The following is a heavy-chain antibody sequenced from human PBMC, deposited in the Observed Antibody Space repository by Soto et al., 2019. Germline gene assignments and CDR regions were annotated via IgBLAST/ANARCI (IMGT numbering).Heavy chain of an antibody. J-gene: IGHJ6*02. D-gene: IGHD3-22*01. Sequence: XESLRLSCAASGFTVSSNYMSWVRQAQGKGLEWVSVIYSGGSTYYADSVKGRFTFSRDNSKNTLYLQMNSLRAEDTAVYYCAREGGMMIVGPGMDVWGQGTTVTV. CDR2: IYSGGST. CDR3: AREGGMMIVGPGMDV. V-gene: IGHV3-53*01. CDR1: GFTVSSNY.